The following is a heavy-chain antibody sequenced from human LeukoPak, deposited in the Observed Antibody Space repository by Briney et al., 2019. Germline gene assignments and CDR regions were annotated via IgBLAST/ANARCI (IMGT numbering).Heavy chain of an antibody. CDR1: GFTVSSNY. J-gene: IGHJ6*02. D-gene: IGHD5-18*01. CDR3: ARARYSYVPHYYYYGMDV. V-gene: IGHV3-53*04. CDR2: IYSGGST. Sequence: GGSLRLSCAASGFTVSSNYMSWVRQAPGRGLEWGSVIYSGGSTYYADSVKGRFTISRHNSKNTLYLQMNSLRAEDTAVYYCARARYSYVPHYYYYGMDVWGQGTTVTVSS.